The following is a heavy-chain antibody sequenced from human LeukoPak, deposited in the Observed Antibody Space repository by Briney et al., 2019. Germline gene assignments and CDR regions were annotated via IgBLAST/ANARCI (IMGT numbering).Heavy chain of an antibody. Sequence: GGTLRLSCAASGFTFSSYGMSWVRQAPGKGLEWVSAISGSGGSTYYADSVKGRFTTSRDNSKNTLYLQMNSLRAEDTAVYYCAKIRYYPYRAVAGTGAFDIWGQGTMVTVSS. V-gene: IGHV3-23*01. J-gene: IGHJ3*02. CDR2: ISGSGGST. D-gene: IGHD6-19*01. CDR1: GFTFSSYG. CDR3: AKIRYYPYRAVAGTGAFDI.